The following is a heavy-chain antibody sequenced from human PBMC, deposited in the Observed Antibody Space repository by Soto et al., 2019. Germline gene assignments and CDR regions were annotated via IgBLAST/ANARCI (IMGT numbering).Heavy chain of an antibody. V-gene: IGHV3-74*01. CDR1: GFTFSSYW. J-gene: IGHJ4*02. CDR3: ARKYYDILTGYWYFDY. D-gene: IGHD3-9*01. Sequence: GGSLRLSCAASGFTFSSYWMHWVRQAPGKGLVWVSRINSDGSSTSYADSVKGRFTISRDNAKNTLYLQMNSLRAEDTAVYYCARKYYDILTGYWYFDYWGQGTLVTVSS. CDR2: INSDGSST.